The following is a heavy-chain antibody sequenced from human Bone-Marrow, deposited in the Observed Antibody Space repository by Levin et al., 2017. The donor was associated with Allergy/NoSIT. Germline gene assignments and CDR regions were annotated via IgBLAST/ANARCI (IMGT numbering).Heavy chain of an antibody. CDR3: ARVLQYSYYYTDV. CDR1: VVSITSGSYY. J-gene: IGHJ6*03. Sequence: PSQTLSLTCTVSVVSITSGSYYWRWIRQPAGKGLEWIGHSYTSGNITYNPSLKSRVTISLDTSKNQFSLKLRSVTAADTAVYYCARVLQYSYYYTDVWGKGTMVTVSS. D-gene: IGHD2-21*01. CDR2: SYTSGNI. V-gene: IGHV4-61*09.